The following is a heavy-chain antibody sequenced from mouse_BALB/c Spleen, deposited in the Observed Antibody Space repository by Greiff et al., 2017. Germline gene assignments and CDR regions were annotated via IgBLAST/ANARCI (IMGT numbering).Heavy chain of an antibody. Sequence: EVKLVESGGGLVQPGGSRKLSCAASGFTFSSFGMHWVRQAPEKGLEWVAYISSGSSTIYYADTVKGRFTISRDNPKNTLFLQMTSLRSEDTAMYYCARLDTTVALDYWGQGTTLTVSS. CDR3: ARLDTTVALDY. CDR1: GFTFSSFG. D-gene: IGHD1-1*01. J-gene: IGHJ2*01. CDR2: ISSGSSTI. V-gene: IGHV5-17*02.